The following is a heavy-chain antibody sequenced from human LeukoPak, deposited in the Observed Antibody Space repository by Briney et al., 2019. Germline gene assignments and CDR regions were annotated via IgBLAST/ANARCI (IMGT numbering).Heavy chain of an antibody. CDR2: IHYSGSA. Sequence: PSETLSLTCIVSGGSISTSAYYWGWIRQPPGKGLEWIGSIHYSGSAYYNPSLKSRVTISGDTSKNQFSLKLTSVTAADTAVYYCARRCDSSGWTDFDYWGQGTLVTVSS. J-gene: IGHJ4*02. V-gene: IGHV4-39*01. CDR3: ARRCDSSGWTDFDY. CDR1: GGSISTSAYY. D-gene: IGHD6-19*01.